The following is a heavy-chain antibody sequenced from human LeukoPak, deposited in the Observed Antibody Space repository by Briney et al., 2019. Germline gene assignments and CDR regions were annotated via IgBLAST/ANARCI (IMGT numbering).Heavy chain of an antibody. CDR3: ARDKGSGQDAFDI. CDR1: GGTFSSYA. CDR2: INPNSGGT. J-gene: IGHJ3*02. Sequence: GASVKVSCKASGGTFSSYAISWVRQAPGQGLEWMGWINPNSGGTNYAQKFQGRVTMTRDTSISTAYMELSRLRSDDTAVYYCARDKGSGQDAFDIWGQGTMVTVSS. D-gene: IGHD6-19*01. V-gene: IGHV1-2*02.